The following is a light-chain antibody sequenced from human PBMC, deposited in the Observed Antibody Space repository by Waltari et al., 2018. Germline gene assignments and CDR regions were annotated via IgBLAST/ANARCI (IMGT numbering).Light chain of an antibody. CDR1: QSIGKY. CDR3: QNHERLPAT. V-gene: IGKV3-20*01. J-gene: IGKJ1*01. CDR2: AAS. Sequence: EIVLTQSPGTLSLSPGERATLSCRASQSIGKYLVWYQQKPGQAPRLLIYAASSRATGVPDRFSGSGSGTDFSLTISSLEPEDFAVYYCQNHERLPATFGQGTKVEIK.